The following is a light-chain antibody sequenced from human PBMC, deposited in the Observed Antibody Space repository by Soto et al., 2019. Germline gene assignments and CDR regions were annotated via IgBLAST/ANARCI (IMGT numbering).Light chain of an antibody. CDR3: QQFET. CDR2: GAS. J-gene: IGKJ4*01. CDR1: QTVGSSF. Sequence: ENVLTQSPATLSLSPGERATLSCRARQTVGSSFLAWYQQKRGQAPRLLIYGASNRATGIPDRFSGSGSEADFTLTINRLEPEDFAVYYCQQFETFGGGTKVEIK. V-gene: IGKV3-20*01.